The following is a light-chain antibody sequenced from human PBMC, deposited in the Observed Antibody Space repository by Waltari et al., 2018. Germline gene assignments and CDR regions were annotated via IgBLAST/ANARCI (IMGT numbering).Light chain of an antibody. V-gene: IGKV1-5*01. CDR2: DAS. CDR1: QSSGGS. Sequence: DIQMTQSPSTLSASVGDRVTTTCRPSQSSGGSLAWFQQKPGKAPKPLIYDASTLEPGVPSRFSGSGSGTEFTLTVSSLQPDDFATYYCQQYNNFPFTFGPGTTV. J-gene: IGKJ3*01. CDR3: QQYNNFPFT.